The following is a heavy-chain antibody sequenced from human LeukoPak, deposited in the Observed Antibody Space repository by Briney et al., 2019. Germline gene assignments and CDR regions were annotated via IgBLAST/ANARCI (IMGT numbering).Heavy chain of an antibody. J-gene: IGHJ4*02. CDR3: ARRIAVAGTEIDY. Sequence: RGESLKISCKGSGYSFTSYWISWVRQMPGKGLEWMGRIDPSDSYTNYSPSFQGHVTISADKSISTAYLQWSTLKASDTAMYYCARRIAVAGTEIDYWGQGTLVTVSS. CDR2: IDPSDSYT. CDR1: GYSFTSYW. V-gene: IGHV5-10-1*01. D-gene: IGHD6-19*01.